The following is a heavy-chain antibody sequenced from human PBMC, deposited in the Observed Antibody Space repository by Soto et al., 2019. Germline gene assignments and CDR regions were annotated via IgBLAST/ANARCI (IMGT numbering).Heavy chain of an antibody. V-gene: IGHV1-58*01. D-gene: IGHD5-12*01. CDR2: IVVGSGNT. CDR3: AAFPYRGYDYFDY. CDR1: GFTFNRSA. J-gene: IGHJ4*02. Sequence: SVKVSCKASGFTFNRSAVQWVRQARGKRLEWIGWIVVGSGNTNDAQKFQERVTITWDMSKSTAYMSLSSLRSEDTAVYYCAAFPYRGYDYFDYWGQGTLVTVSS.